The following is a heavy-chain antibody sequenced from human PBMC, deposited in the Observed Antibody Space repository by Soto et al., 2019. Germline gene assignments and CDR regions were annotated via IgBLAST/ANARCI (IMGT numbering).Heavy chain of an antibody. CDR3: AKKVNSGPGSQYFDY. CDR2: FRSGGDDGTT. V-gene: IGHV3-23*01. D-gene: IGHD3-10*01. Sequence: GSLRLSCVASGFTFSSYSMSWVRQAPGKGLEWVSGFRSGGDDGTTYYADSVKGRFTISRDNSKNTLFLQMNSPRAEDTAIYYCAKKVNSGPGSQYFDYWGQGTLVTVSS. J-gene: IGHJ4*02. CDR1: GFTFSSYS.